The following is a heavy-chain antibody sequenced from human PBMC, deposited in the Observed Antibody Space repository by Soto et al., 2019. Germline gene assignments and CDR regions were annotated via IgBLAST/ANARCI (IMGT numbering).Heavy chain of an antibody. CDR2: IIPIFGTA. CDR1: GGTFSSYT. J-gene: IGHJ6*02. CDR3: ARTYYYGSGAPLPGYYGMDV. D-gene: IGHD3-10*01. Sequence: ASVKVSCKASGGTFSSYTISWVRQAPGQGLEWMGGIIPIFGTANYAQKFQGRVTITADESTSTAYMELSSLRSEDTAVYYCARTYYYGSGAPLPGYYGMDVWGQGTTVTVSS. V-gene: IGHV1-69*13.